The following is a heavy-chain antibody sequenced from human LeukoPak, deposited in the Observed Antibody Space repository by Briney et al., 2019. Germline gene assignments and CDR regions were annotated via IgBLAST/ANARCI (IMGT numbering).Heavy chain of an antibody. J-gene: IGHJ4*02. CDR2: IYDSGST. CDR3: ARSRGQQPPPLD. Sequence: SETLSLTCTVSGYSISNYYWSWIRQPPGKGLEWIGYIYDSGSTNYNPSLKSRVTISVDTSKNQFSLRLSSVTAADTAVFYCARSRGQQPPPLDWGQGTLVTVSS. CDR1: GYSISNYY. D-gene: IGHD6-13*01. V-gene: IGHV4-59*01.